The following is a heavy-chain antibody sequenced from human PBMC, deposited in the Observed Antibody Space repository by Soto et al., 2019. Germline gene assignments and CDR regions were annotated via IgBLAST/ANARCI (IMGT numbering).Heavy chain of an antibody. V-gene: IGHV1-3*01. CDR3: AKGGQLLGH. CDR2: INAGYGDT. J-gene: IGHJ4*02. CDR1: GYTFSSHP. D-gene: IGHD6-6*01. Sequence: EASVKVSCKASGYTFSSHPMHWVRQAPGQRCEWMGWINAGYGDTQYSQKFQGRVTITRDTSASTAYLELTSLRPEDTAVYYCAKGGQLLGHWGQGXLVTVYS.